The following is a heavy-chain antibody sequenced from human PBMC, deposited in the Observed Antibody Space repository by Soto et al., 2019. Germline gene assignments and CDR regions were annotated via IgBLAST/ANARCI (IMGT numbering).Heavy chain of an antibody. Sequence: QVQLQQWGAGLLKPSETLSLTCAVYGGSFSGYYWSWIRQPPGKGLGWIGEINHSGSTNYNPSLKSRVTISVDTSKNQFSLKLSSVTAADTAVYYCARVGYCSGGSCYAERQGFDYWGQGTLVTVSS. CDR1: GGSFSGYY. J-gene: IGHJ4*02. CDR3: ARVGYCSGGSCYAERQGFDY. D-gene: IGHD2-15*01. CDR2: INHSGST. V-gene: IGHV4-34*01.